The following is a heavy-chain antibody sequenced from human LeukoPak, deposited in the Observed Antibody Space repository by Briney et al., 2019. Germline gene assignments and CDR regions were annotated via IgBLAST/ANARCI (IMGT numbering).Heavy chain of an antibody. CDR3: ARFASIAGDY. J-gene: IGHJ4*02. Sequence: GGSLRLSCAASGFTFSSYAMHWVRQAPGKGLEWVAVISYDGSNKYYADSVKGRFTISRDNSKHTLYLQMNSLRAEDTAVYYCARFASIAGDYWGRGTLVTVSS. CDR2: ISYDGSNK. D-gene: IGHD6-6*01. V-gene: IGHV3-30*04. CDR1: GFTFSSYA.